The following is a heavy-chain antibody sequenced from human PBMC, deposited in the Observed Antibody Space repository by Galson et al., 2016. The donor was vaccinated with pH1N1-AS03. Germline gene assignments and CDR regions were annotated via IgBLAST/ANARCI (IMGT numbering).Heavy chain of an antibody. CDR2: IYPGDSDT. V-gene: IGHV5-51*03. CDR3: ARGDGYNYYSDY. Sequence: QSGAEVKKPGEPLMISCKASGFRFTTYWIAWVRQLPGKGLEWMGFIYPGDSDTKYSPSFQGQVTISADKSISTAYLRWNSLKASDTAMYYCARGDGYNYYSDYWGQGTLVTVSS. J-gene: IGHJ4*02. D-gene: IGHD5-24*01. CDR1: GFRFTTYW.